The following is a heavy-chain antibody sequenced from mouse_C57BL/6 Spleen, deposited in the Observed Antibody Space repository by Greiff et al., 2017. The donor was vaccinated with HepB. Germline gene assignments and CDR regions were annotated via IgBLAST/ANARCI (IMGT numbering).Heavy chain of an antibody. D-gene: IGHD1-1*01. CDR2: IWTGGGT. CDR3: ALLLLRPQYYAMDY. J-gene: IGHJ4*01. CDR1: GFSLTSYA. Sequence: QVQLKESGPGLVAPSQSLSITCTVSGFSLTSYAISWVRQPPGKGLEWLGVIWTGGGTNYNSALNTRLSISKDNSKSQVFLKLNSLQTDDTARYYCALLLLRPQYYAMDYWGQGTSVTVSS. V-gene: IGHV2-9-1*01.